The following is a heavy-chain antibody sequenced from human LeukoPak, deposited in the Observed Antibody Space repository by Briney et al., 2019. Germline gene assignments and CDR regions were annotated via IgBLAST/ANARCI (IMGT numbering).Heavy chain of an antibody. CDR3: ARDDRYYYDSSGYYSYFDY. V-gene: IGHV1-2*02. CDR2: INPNSGGT. D-gene: IGHD3-22*01. Sequence: SVKVSYKASGYTFTGYYMHWVRQAPGQGLEWMGWINPNSGGTNYAQKFQGRVTMTRDTSISTAYMELSRLRSDDTAVYYCARDDRYYYDSSGYYSYFDYWGQGTLVTVSS. J-gene: IGHJ4*02. CDR1: GYTFTGYY.